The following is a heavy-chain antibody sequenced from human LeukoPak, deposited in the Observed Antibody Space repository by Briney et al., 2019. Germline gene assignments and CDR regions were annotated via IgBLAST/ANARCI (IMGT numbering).Heavy chain of an antibody. CDR1: GDAIRSSY. CDR2: ISTSGNT. V-gene: IGHV4-4*09. CDR3: ARGESYYYGSGSYYKYAWFDP. D-gene: IGHD3-10*01. J-gene: IGHJ5*02. Sequence: SETLSLTCTVSGDAIRSSYWSWIRQSPGKGLEWIGYISTSGNTNYNPSLKSRVSISIDTSKNQFSLKLSSVTAADTAVYYCARGESYYYGSGSYYKYAWFDPWGQGTLVTVSS.